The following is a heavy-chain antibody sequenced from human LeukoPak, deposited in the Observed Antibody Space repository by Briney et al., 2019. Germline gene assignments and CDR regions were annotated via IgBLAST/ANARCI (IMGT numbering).Heavy chain of an antibody. D-gene: IGHD6-6*01. Sequence: GGPLRLSCAASGFTFSNFAMSWLRQAPGKGLEWVSGISVSGDRTYYADSVRGRFTISRGNSKNTLYLQMNSLRGDDTAVYYCAKQSTARSLGEGGQGTLVTVSS. CDR3: AKQSTARSLGE. J-gene: IGHJ4*02. CDR2: ISVSGDRT. CDR1: GFTFSNFA. V-gene: IGHV3-23*01.